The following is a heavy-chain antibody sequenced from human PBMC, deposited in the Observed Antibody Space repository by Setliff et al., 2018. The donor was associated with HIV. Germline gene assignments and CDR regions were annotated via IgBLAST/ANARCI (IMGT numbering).Heavy chain of an antibody. Sequence: GSLRLSCAASGFSFTTSHMNWVRQAPGKGLEWLSYISSTLAISYADSVKGRFTISRDNAKNSLYLQMNSLRAEDTAVYYCARDHNWAHDYWGQGTLVTVSS. V-gene: IGHV3-48*01. CDR1: GFSFTTSH. CDR3: ARDHNWAHDY. CDR2: ISSTLAI. D-gene: IGHD1-20*01. J-gene: IGHJ4*02.